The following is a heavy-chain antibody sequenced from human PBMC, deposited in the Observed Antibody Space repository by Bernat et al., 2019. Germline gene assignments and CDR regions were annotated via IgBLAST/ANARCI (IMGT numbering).Heavy chain of an antibody. CDR3: GTGSAGCWRRCSWFDP. CDR1: GFTFNNAW. D-gene: IGHD2-2*01. J-gene: IGHJ5*02. Sequence: EVQLVESGGGLVKPGGSLRLSCAAFGFTFNNAWMSWVRQAPGKGLEWVGRIKSKTEGGTTDYAAPVKGTFTISRDDSNNTLYLQMNSLRSEDTAVYYCGTGSAGCWRRCSWFDPWGQGTLVTVSS. V-gene: IGHV3-15*01. CDR2: IKSKTEGGTT.